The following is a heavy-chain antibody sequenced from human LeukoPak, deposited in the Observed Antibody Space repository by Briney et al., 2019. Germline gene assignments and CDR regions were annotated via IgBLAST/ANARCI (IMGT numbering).Heavy chain of an antibody. D-gene: IGHD3-10*01. Sequence: GDSLKISCKGSGYSFTSYWIGWVRQMPGKGLEWMGIIYPGDSDSTYSPSFRGQVTISADKSLSTAYLQWSSLKASDTAMYYCARHGNSSFGEFYYRGQGTLVTVSS. V-gene: IGHV5-51*01. J-gene: IGHJ4*02. CDR1: GYSFTSYW. CDR2: IYPGDSDS. CDR3: ARHGNSSFGEFYY.